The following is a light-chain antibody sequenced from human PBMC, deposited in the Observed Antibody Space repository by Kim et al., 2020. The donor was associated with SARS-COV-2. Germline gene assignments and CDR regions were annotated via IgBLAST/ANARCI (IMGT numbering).Light chain of an antibody. J-gene: IGLJ2*01. V-gene: IGLV3-19*01. Sequence: SSELTQDPALSVPLGQTVRITCQGDSLRSYYATWYQQKPGQAPILVIYGKNNRPSGIPDRFSGSSSGNTASLTLTGTQAGDEADYYCNSRDSNDNVVFGGGTQLTVL. CDR1: SLRSYY. CDR3: NSRDSNDNVV. CDR2: GKN.